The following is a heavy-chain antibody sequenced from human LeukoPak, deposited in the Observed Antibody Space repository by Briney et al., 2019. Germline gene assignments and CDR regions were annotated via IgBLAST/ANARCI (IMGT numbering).Heavy chain of an antibody. D-gene: IGHD5-18*01. J-gene: IGHJ5*02. V-gene: IGHV1-2*02. CDR1: VYTFTGYY. CDR3: ARSSYGYWGERTGFDP. CDR2: INPNSGGT. Sequence: GASVKVSCKASVYTFTGYYMHWVRQAPGQGLEWMGWINPNSGGTNYAQKFQGRVTMTRDTSISTAYMELSRLRSDDTAVYYCARSSYGYWGERTGFDPWGQGTLVTVSS.